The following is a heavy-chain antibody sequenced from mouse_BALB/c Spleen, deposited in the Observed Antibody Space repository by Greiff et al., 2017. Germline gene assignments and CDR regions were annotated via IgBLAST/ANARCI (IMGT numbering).Heavy chain of an antibody. CDR2: IWAGGST. J-gene: IGHJ4*01. Sequence: VKLVESGPGLVAPSQSLSITCTVSGFSLTSYGVHWVRQPPGKGLEWLGVIWAGGSTNYNSALMSRLSISKDNSKSQVFLKMNSLQTDDTAMYYCASYPRYYAMDYWGQGTSVTVSS. CDR1: GFSLTSYG. CDR3: ASYPRYYAMDY. V-gene: IGHV2-9*02.